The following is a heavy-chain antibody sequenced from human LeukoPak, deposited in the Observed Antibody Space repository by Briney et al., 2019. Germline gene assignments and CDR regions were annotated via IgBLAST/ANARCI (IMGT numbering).Heavy chain of an antibody. CDR3: AKTRSGTYYGDSFDV. CDR2: IYYSGRI. D-gene: IGHD1-26*01. CDR1: GDSISRSDW. V-gene: IGHV4-28*05. J-gene: IGHJ3*01. Sequence: SDALSLTCAVSGDSISRSDWWAWIRQPPGKGLEWLGNIYYSGRIYHNPSLQSRVIMSVDSSKNQFSLRLDSVTAADTAVYYCAKTRSGTYYGDSFDVWGQGKLVIVPS.